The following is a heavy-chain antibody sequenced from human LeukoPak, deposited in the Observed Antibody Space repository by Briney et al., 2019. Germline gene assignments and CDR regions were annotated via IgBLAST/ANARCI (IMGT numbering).Heavy chain of an antibody. J-gene: IGHJ6*02. Sequence: ASVKVSCKASGYTFTGYYMHWGRQAPGQGLEWMGWINPNSGGTNYAQKFQGRVTMTRDTSISTAYMELSRLRSDDTAVYYCAREWGIAAADYYGMDVWGQGTTVTVSS. CDR2: INPNSGGT. D-gene: IGHD6-13*01. CDR1: GYTFTGYY. V-gene: IGHV1-2*02. CDR3: AREWGIAAADYYGMDV.